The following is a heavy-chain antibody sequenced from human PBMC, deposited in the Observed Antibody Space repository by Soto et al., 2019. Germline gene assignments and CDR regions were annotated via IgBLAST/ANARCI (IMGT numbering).Heavy chain of an antibody. Sequence: GGSLRLSCAASGFTFSSYAMSWARQAPGKGLEWVSAISGSGGSTYYADSVKGRFTISRDNSKNTLYLQMNSLRAEDTAVYYCAKDLIYDFWSGYMDGGLNWFDPWGQGTLVTVSS. V-gene: IGHV3-23*01. D-gene: IGHD3-3*01. J-gene: IGHJ5*02. CDR3: AKDLIYDFWSGYMDGGLNWFDP. CDR2: ISGSGGST. CDR1: GFTFSSYA.